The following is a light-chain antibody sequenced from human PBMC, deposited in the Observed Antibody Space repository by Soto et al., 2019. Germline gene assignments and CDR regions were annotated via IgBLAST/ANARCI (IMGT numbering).Light chain of an antibody. Sequence: DIVLTQSPATLSLSPGERATLSCRASQSVGSYFAWYQQKPGQAPRLLIYDAFSRATGIPARFSGSGSGTDFTLTISSLEPEDFAVYFCQQRSSWPLTFGGGTKV. V-gene: IGKV3-11*01. CDR3: QQRSSWPLT. J-gene: IGKJ4*01. CDR1: QSVGSY. CDR2: DAF.